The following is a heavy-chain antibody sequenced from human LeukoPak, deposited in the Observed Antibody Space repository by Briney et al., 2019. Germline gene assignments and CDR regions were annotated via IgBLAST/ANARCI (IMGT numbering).Heavy chain of an antibody. D-gene: IGHD6-19*01. J-gene: IGHJ4*02. V-gene: IGHV3-64*01. CDR1: GFTFSSYA. CDR3: ARVPPALSGWEIYFDY. Sequence: GGSLRLSCAASGFTFSSYAMYWVRQAPGKGLEYVSAISTNGGSTYYANSVKDRFTISRDNSKNMLYLQMGSLRAEDTAVYYCARVPPALSGWEIYFDYWGQGTLVTVSS. CDR2: ISTNGGST.